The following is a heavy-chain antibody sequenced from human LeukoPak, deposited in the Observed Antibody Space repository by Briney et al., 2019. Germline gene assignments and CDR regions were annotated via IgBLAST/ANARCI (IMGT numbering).Heavy chain of an antibody. J-gene: IGHJ6*03. CDR2: INHSGST. CDR3: ARLKWIQLWGSGRGYYMDV. Sequence: PSETLSLTCTVSGGSISTSNYYWSWIRQPPGKGLEWIGEINHSGSTNYNPSLKSRVTISVDTSKNQFSLKLSSVTAADTAVYYCARLKWIQLWGSGRGYYMDVWGKGTTVTISS. D-gene: IGHD5-18*01. CDR1: GGSISTSNYY. V-gene: IGHV4-39*07.